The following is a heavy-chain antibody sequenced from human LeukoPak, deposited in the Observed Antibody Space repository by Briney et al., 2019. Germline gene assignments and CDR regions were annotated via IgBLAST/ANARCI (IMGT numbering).Heavy chain of an antibody. D-gene: IGHD1-1*01. CDR3: ARDKVGTGYYFDY. CDR2: ISGSSSSI. CDR1: EFTFINYG. J-gene: IGHJ4*02. V-gene: IGHV3-48*04. Sequence: QPGGSLRLSCVASEFTFINYGMNWVRQAPGKGLEWVSYISGSSSSIYYADSVKGRFTISRDNAKDSVYLHMNSLRAEDTAVYFCARDKVGTGYYFDYWGQGTLVTVSS.